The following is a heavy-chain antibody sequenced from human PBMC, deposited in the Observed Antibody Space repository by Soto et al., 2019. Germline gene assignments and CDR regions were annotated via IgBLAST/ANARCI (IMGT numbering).Heavy chain of an antibody. CDR2: IWYDGSNK. J-gene: IGHJ4*02. D-gene: IGHD2-15*01. Sequence: QVQLVESGGGVVQPGRSLRLSCAASGFKFNSYGMHWVRQAPGKGLEWVAVIWYDGSNKYYTDSVKGRFTISRDNSKNTLYLQMNSLRAEDTAVYYCARDRSTPVLDSWGQGTLVTVSS. CDR3: ARDRSTPVLDS. CDR1: GFKFNSYG. V-gene: IGHV3-33*01.